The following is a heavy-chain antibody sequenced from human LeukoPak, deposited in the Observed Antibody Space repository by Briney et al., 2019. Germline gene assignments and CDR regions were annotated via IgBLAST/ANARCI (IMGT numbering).Heavy chain of an antibody. D-gene: IGHD4-23*01. CDR2: IWYDGSQK. CDR1: GFTFSSYG. CDR3: ASGGDSGYEYLQH. V-gene: IGHV3-33*08. Sequence: GGSLRLSCAASGFTFSSYGMHWVRQAPGKGLEWVAVIWYDGSQKYYADSVKGRFTISRDNSKNTLYLQMNSLRVEDTALYYCASGGDSGYEYLQHWGQGTLVTVSS. J-gene: IGHJ1*01.